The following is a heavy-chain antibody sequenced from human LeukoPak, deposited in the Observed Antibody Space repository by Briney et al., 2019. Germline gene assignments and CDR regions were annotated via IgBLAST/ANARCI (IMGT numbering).Heavy chain of an antibody. J-gene: IGHJ4*02. CDR3: AKYYFSDVPGPSDY. V-gene: IGHV3-23*01. CDR2: IDSSGGNT. Sequence: GGSLRLSCSASGFTFGSYAMAWVRRAPGKGLEWVSSIDSSGGNTYYADSVKGRFTISRDNSRNTLYLQMNSLRAEDTAVYHCAKYYFSDVPGPSDYWGQGTLVTVSS. CDR1: GFTFGSYA. D-gene: IGHD3-10*01.